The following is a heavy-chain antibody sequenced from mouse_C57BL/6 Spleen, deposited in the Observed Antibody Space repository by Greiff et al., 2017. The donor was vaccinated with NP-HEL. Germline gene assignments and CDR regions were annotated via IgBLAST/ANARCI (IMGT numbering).Heavy chain of an antibody. J-gene: IGHJ4*01. CDR1: GFTFSSYG. V-gene: IGHV5-6*01. Sequence: EVQGVESGGDLVKPGGSLKLSCAASGFTFSSYGMSWVRQTPDKRLEWVATISSGGSYTYYPDSVKGRFTISRDNAKNTLYLQMSSLKSEDTAMYYCARDYGNYGGAMDYWGQGTSVTVSS. CDR3: ARDYGNYGGAMDY. D-gene: IGHD2-1*01. CDR2: ISSGGSYT.